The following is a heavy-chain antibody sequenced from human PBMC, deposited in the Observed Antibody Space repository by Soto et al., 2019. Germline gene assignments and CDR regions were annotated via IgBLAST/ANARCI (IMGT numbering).Heavy chain of an antibody. D-gene: IGHD3-16*01. CDR1: GGSHSSYY. CDR2: VYYSGST. V-gene: IGHV4-59*01. CDR3: ARDWGRGMDV. J-gene: IGHJ6*02. Sequence: QVQLQESGPGLVKPSETLSLTCTVSGGSHSSYYWSWIRQPPGKGLEWIGYVYYSGSTNYNPSLKRRVTKSVDTPKNPVPLKLSSVTAADTAVYYCARDWGRGMDVWGQGTTVSVSS.